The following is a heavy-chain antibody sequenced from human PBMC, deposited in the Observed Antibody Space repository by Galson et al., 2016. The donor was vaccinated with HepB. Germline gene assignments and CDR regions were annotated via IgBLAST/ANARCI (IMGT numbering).Heavy chain of an antibody. Sequence: ETLSLTCTVSGGSISSYYWSWIRQPPGKELEWIGYIYYSGTTNNNPSLKSRVSMSVDTSKRQISLKLSPVTAADTAVYYCARERDSSGWFRGWYFDLWGRGTLVTVSS. D-gene: IGHD6-19*01. CDR1: GGSISSYY. V-gene: IGHV4-59*01. CDR3: ARERDSSGWFRGWYFDL. CDR2: IYYSGTT. J-gene: IGHJ2*01.